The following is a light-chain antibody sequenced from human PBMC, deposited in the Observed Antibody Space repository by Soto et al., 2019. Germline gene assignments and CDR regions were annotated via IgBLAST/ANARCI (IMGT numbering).Light chain of an antibody. CDR1: LSSLSRSNNKNY. Sequence: DIVMTQSPDSLTVSLGETATINCKTSLSSLSRSNNKNYLAWYQQEAGQPPKFLIYWASTRESGVPERFSGSGCGTDFTLNISCLQAEDVAVYDCQQYGSTPFAFGSGTKVDIK. CDR3: QQYGSTPFA. CDR2: WAS. J-gene: IGKJ3*01. V-gene: IGKV4-1*01.